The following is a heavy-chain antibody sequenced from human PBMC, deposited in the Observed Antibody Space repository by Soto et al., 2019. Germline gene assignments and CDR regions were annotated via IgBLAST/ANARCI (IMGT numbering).Heavy chain of an antibody. CDR2: INPNSGGT. D-gene: IGHD6-6*01. CDR3: AREPHPYSSSSVYYYYGMDV. Sequence: ASVKVSCKASGYTFTGYYIHWVRQAPGQGLEWMGWINPNSGGTNYAQKFQGRVTMTRDTSISTAYMELSRLRSDDTAVYCCAREPHPYSSSSVYYYYGMDVWGQGTTVTVSS. CDR1: GYTFTGYY. V-gene: IGHV1-2*02. J-gene: IGHJ6*02.